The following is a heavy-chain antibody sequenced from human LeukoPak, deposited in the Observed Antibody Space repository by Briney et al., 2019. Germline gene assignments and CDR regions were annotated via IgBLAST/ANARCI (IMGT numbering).Heavy chain of an antibody. Sequence: SETLSLTCTVSGYSISSGYYWGWIRQPPGKGLEWIGSIYHSGSTYYNPSLKSRVTISVDTSKNQFSLKLSSVTAADTAVYYCARDSVNYYDSSGYYLIDYWGQGTLVTVSS. CDR1: GYSISSGYY. J-gene: IGHJ4*02. CDR2: IYHSGST. D-gene: IGHD3-22*01. CDR3: ARDSVNYYDSSGYYLIDY. V-gene: IGHV4-38-2*02.